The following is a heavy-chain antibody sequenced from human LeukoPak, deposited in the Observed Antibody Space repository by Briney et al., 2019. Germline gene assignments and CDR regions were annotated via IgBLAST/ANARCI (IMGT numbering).Heavy chain of an antibody. CDR2: LSSRGSTM. V-gene: IGHV3-23*01. CDR3: AKASNWILFDD. J-gene: IGHJ1*01. Sequence: GGSLRLSCVGSGFPFSDYTINWVRQAPGKGLEWVSALSSRGSTMHYAASVKGRFTISRDNSRNTLYLQMNSLREEDTAVYYCAKASNWILFDDWGQGTLVTVSS. D-gene: IGHD2-2*03. CDR1: GFPFSDYT.